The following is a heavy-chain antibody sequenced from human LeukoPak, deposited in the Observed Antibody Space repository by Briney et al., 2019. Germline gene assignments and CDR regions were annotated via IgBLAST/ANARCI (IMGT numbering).Heavy chain of an antibody. D-gene: IGHD3-10*01. J-gene: IGHJ4*02. CDR1: GFTFTDYY. CDR3: ARGGLVRKTFDY. Sequence: GSLRLSCAASGFTFTDYYMSWIRQPPGKGLEWIGEINHSGSTNYNPSLKSRVTISVDTSKNQFSLKLSSVTAADTAVYYCARGGLVRKTFDYWGQGTLVTVSS. CDR2: INHSGST. V-gene: IGHV4-34*01.